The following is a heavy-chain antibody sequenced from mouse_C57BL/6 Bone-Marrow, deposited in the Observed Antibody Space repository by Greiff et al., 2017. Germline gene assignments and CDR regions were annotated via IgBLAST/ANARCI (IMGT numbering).Heavy chain of an antibody. CDR2: IWSGGST. J-gene: IGHJ4*01. V-gene: IGHV2-2*01. Sequence: QVQLQQSGPGLVQPSQSLSITCTVSGFSLTSYGVHWVRQSPGKGLEWLGVIWSGGSTDYNAAFISRLSISKDNSKSQVFFKMNSLQADDTAIYYCARRRGGTTGGFYAMDYWGQGTSVTVSS. CDR3: ARRRGGTTGGFYAMDY. CDR1: GFSLTSYG. D-gene: IGHD1-1*02.